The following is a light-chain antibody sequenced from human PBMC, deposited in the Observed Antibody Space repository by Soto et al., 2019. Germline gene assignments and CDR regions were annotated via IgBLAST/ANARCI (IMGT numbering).Light chain of an antibody. CDR1: QNVRTY. CDR3: QQRATWPPFT. CDR2: DAS. Sequence: IVLTHSLATLSLSQGDRASLSFSSSQNVRTYLGWYQQKPGQAPRLLIYDASNRATGIPARFSGSGSGTDFTLTISSLEPEDFAVYYCQQRATWPPFTCGPGTKGDI. V-gene: IGKV3-11*01. J-gene: IGKJ3*01.